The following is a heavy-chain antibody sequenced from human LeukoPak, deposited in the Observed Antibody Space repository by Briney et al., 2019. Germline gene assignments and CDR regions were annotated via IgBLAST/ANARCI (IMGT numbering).Heavy chain of an antibody. J-gene: IGHJ4*02. CDR3: AKAANYDILTGYYPDY. CDR1: GFTFSSYA. Sequence: GGSLRLSYAASGFTFSSYAMSWVRQAPGKGLDWVSAISGGGDTTYYADSVKGRFTISRDNSKNTLYLQMNNLRAEDTAIYYCAKAANYDILTGYYPDYWGQGTLVTVSS. D-gene: IGHD3-9*01. CDR2: ISGGGDTT. V-gene: IGHV3-23*01.